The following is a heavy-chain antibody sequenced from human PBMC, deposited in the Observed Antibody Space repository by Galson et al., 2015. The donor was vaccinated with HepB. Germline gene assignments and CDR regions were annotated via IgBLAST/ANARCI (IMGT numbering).Heavy chain of an antibody. J-gene: IGHJ4*02. CDR2: IYSSGTT. CDR1: GGFISGDY. Sequence: ETLSLTCTVSGGFISGDYWSWIRQPAGKGLEWIGRIYSSGTTNYNPSLKSRVTMSLDTSKSQFSLKLSSVTAADTAVYYCARELADWGQGTLVTVSS. D-gene: IGHD1-1*01. CDR3: ARELAD. V-gene: IGHV4-4*07.